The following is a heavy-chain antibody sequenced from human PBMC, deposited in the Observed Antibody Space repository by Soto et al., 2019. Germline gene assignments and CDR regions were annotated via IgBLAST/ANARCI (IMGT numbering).Heavy chain of an antibody. Sequence: QVQLQESGPGLVKPSETLSLTCTVSGGSISSYYWSWIRQPPGKGLEWIGYIYYSGSTNYTPYLTSRVTISVDTSKNQVALKLSSVNAADTAVYYCARRYGGSVDYWGQGTPVTVSS. CDR2: IYYSGST. D-gene: IGHD2-15*01. CDR3: ARRYGGSVDY. J-gene: IGHJ4*02. CDR1: GGSISSYY. V-gene: IGHV4-59*08.